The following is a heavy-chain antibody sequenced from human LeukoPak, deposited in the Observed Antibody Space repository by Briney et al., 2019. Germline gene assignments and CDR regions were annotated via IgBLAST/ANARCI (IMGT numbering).Heavy chain of an antibody. CDR1: GFTFSSYE. J-gene: IGHJ4*02. CDR2: ISSSGSTI. CDR3: AREGYSYGYYSLDY. Sequence: AGGSLRLSCAASGFTFSSYEMNWVRQAPGKGLEWVSYISSSGSTIYYADSVKGRSTISRDNAKNSLYLQMNSLRAEDTAVYYCAREGYSYGYYSLDYWGQGTLVTVSS. D-gene: IGHD5-18*01. V-gene: IGHV3-48*03.